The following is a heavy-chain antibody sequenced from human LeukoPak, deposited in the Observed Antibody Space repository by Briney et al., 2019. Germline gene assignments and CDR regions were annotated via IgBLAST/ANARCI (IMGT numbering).Heavy chain of an antibody. V-gene: IGHV1-18*04. Sequence: GASVKVSCKASSYIFTTYGISWVRQAPGQGLEWMGWINTYNGNTNYAQKHQGRVTMNTDTSTSTAYMDLRSLRSDDTAVYYCARQAGGYSSGWYQFHFDYWGQGTLVTVSS. CDR1: SYIFTTYG. CDR2: INTYNGNT. D-gene: IGHD6-19*01. CDR3: ARQAGGYSSGWYQFHFDY. J-gene: IGHJ4*02.